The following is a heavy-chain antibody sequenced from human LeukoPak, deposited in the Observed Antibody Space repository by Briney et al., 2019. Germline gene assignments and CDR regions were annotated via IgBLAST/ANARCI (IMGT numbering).Heavy chain of an antibody. D-gene: IGHD6-19*01. V-gene: IGHV3-48*03. CDR3: AREPIAVAGTYYIDY. CDR1: GFTFSSYE. Sequence: PGGSLRLSCAASGFTFSSYEMNWVRQAPGKGLEWVSYISSSGSTIYYADSVKGRFTISRDNAKNSLYLQMNSLRAEDTAVYYCAREPIAVAGTYYIDYWGQGTLVTVYS. J-gene: IGHJ4*02. CDR2: ISSSGSTI.